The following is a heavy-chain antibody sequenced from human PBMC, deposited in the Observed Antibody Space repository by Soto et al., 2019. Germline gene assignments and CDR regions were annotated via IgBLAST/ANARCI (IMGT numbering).Heavy chain of an antibody. Sequence: GGSLRLSCAASGFTFSNAWMSWVRQAPGKGLEWVGRIKSKTDGGTTDYAAPVKGRFTISRDDSKNTLYLQMNSLKTEDTAVYYCTTGVLEVYGGLNWGQGTLVTVSS. CDR3: TTGVLEVYGGLN. V-gene: IGHV3-15*01. D-gene: IGHD4-17*01. CDR2: IKSKTDGGTT. CDR1: GFTFSNAW. J-gene: IGHJ4*02.